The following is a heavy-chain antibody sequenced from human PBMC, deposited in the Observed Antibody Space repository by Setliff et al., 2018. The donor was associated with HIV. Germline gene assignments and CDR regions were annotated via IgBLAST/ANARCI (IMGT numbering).Heavy chain of an antibody. D-gene: IGHD2-15*01. Sequence: SETLSLTCSVSGGSISSDYWSWIRQPPGKGLEWIGYVFYSGIANYNSSLKSRVSISVDTSKNQFSLKLKSVAAADTAVYYCARWNEDTNWFDPWGQGALVTVSS. J-gene: IGHJ5*02. CDR3: ARWNEDTNWFDP. V-gene: IGHV4-59*08. CDR1: GGSISSDY. CDR2: VFYSGIA.